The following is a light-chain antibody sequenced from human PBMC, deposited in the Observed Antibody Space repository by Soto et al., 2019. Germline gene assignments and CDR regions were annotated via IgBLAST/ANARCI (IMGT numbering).Light chain of an antibody. CDR3: HQRRV. V-gene: IGKV3-11*01. CDR2: DAS. CDR1: QSVSNS. Sequence: EIVLTQSPATLSLSPGERVTLSCRASQSVSNSLAWYQQKPGQAPRLLIYDASNRATGIPGRFSGSGSGTDFTLTISSLEPEDFAVYYCHQRRVFGGGTNVEIK. J-gene: IGKJ4*01.